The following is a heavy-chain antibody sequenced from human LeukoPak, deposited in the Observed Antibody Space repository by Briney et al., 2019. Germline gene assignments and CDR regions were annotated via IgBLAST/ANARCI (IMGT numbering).Heavy chain of an antibody. Sequence: GGSLRLSCAASGFTFSSYAMSWVCQAPGKGLEWVSSISSSSSYIYYADSVKGRFTISRDNAKNSLYLQMNSLRAEDTAVYYCARDNNWNSFDYWGQGTLVTVSS. CDR2: ISSSSSYI. D-gene: IGHD2/OR15-2a*01. V-gene: IGHV3-21*01. CDR1: GFTFSSYA. CDR3: ARDNNWNSFDY. J-gene: IGHJ4*02.